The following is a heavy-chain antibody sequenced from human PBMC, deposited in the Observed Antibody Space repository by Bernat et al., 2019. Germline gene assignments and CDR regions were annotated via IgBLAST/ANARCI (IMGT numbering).Heavy chain of an antibody. CDR3: ARKRDDGDYHFDY. V-gene: IGHV4-31*03. CDR2: ICYSGTT. J-gene: IGHJ4*02. Sequence: QVQLQESGPGLVKPSQTLSLTCTVSGGSISSAAYYWSWIRQHPGKGQEWIAYICYSGTTYYNPSLMCRVSISVDTSRTQLSLQLDSVTAADTAVYYCARKRDDGDYHFDYWGQGTLVTVSS. D-gene: IGHD4-17*01. CDR1: GGSISSAAYY.